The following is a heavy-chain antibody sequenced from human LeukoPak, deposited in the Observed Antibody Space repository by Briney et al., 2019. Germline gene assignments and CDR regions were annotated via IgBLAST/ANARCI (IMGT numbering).Heavy chain of an antibody. Sequence: GGSLRPSCAASGLTFSNYGMHWVRQAPGKGLEWVAVISADGNHEYYTDSVKGRFTISRDNSKNTLYLQMNSVRTEDTAEYYCAKDHENWRWLDIWGQGTMVTVSS. CDR2: ISADGNHE. V-gene: IGHV3-30*18. CDR1: GLTFSNYG. J-gene: IGHJ3*02. CDR3: AKDHENWRWLDI. D-gene: IGHD5-24*01.